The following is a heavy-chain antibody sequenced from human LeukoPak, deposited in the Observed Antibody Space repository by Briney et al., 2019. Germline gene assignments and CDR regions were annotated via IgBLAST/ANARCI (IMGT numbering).Heavy chain of an antibody. V-gene: IGHV3-23*01. CDR1: GFSFSSYA. CDR3: AKDLGQWLEYFDY. CDR2: ISGSGGST. D-gene: IGHD6-19*01. J-gene: IGHJ4*01. Sequence: GGSLRLSCAASGFSFSSYAMSWVRQALGKGLEWVSAISGSGGSTYYADSVKGRFTISRDNSKNTLYLQMNSLRAEDTAVYYCAKDLGQWLEYFDYWGHGTLVTVSS.